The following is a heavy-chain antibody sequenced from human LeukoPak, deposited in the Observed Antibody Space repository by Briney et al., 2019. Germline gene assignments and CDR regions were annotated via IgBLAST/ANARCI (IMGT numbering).Heavy chain of an antibody. D-gene: IGHD2-2*01. CDR1: GFTFSSYS. J-gene: IGHJ6*03. CDR3: ARGVQLPNYMDV. V-gene: IGHV3-21*01. CDR2: ISSSSSYI. Sequence: PGGSLRLSCAASGFTFSSYSMNWVRQAPGKGLEWVSSISSSSSYIYYADSVKGRFTISRDNAKNSLYLQMNSLRAEDTAVYYCARGVQLPNYMDVWGKGTTVTVSS.